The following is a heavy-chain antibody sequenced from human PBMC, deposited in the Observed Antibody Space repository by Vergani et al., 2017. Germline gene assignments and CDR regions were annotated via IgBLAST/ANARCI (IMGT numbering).Heavy chain of an antibody. D-gene: IGHD3-9*01. CDR2: IYYSGST. J-gene: IGHJ5*02. V-gene: IGHV4-39*01. CDR3: ARHPVLGYFDWPGWFDP. CDR1: GGSISSSSYY. Sequence: QLQLQESGPGLVKPSETLSLTCTVSGGSISSSSYYWGWIRQPPGKGLEWIGSIYYSGSTYYNPSLKSRVTISVDTSKNQFSLKLSSVTAADTAVYYCARHPVLGYFDWPGWFDPWGQGTLVTVSS.